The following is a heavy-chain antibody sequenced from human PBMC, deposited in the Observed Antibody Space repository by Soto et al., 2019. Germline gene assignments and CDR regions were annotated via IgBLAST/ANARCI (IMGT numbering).Heavy chain of an antibody. CDR1: GFTFSDYY. V-gene: IGHV3-11*01. J-gene: IGHJ4*02. CDR2: ISGSGSTI. CDR3: ARVGSIAAAGTPDY. Sequence: PGGSLRLSCAASGFTFSDYYMSWFRQAPGKGLEWVSYISGSGSTIHDADSVKGRFTISRDNAKNSLYLRMNSLRAEDTAVYYCARVGSIAAAGTPDYWGQGTLVTVSS. D-gene: IGHD6-13*01.